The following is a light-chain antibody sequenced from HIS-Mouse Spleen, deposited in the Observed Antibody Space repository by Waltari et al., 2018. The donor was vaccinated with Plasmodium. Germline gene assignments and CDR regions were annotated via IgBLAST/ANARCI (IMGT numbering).Light chain of an antibody. Sequence: DIQMTQSPSSLSASVGDRVTIICQASQDISNYLNWYQQKPGKAPKLLIYDACTLETGVPSRFSGSGSGTDFTFTISSLQPEDIATYYCQQYANLPPAFTFGPGTKVDIK. CDR2: DAC. J-gene: IGKJ3*01. CDR3: QQYANLPPAFT. CDR1: QDISNY. V-gene: IGKV1-33*01.